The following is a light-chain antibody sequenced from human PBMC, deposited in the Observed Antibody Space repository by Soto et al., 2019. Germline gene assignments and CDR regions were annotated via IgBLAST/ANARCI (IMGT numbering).Light chain of an antibody. J-gene: IGLJ1*01. Sequence: QSVLTQPHSASGTPGQRVTISCSGSNSNIGTNSVHWFQQLPGTAPKLLISTTNQRPSGVPERFSGSKSGTSASLAISGLQPEDEADYYCAAWDDSLNGHVFGTGTKLTVL. CDR2: TTN. V-gene: IGLV1-44*01. CDR3: AAWDDSLNGHV. CDR1: NSNIGTNS.